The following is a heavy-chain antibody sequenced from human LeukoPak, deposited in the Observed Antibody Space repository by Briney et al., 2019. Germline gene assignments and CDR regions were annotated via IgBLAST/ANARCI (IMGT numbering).Heavy chain of an antibody. CDR2: ISWNSGSI. CDR1: GFTFDDYA. V-gene: IGHV3-9*01. CDR3: AADGYPDY. Sequence: GRSLRLSCAASGFTFDDYAMHWVRQAPGKGLEWVSGISWNSGSIGYADSVKGRFTISRDNAKNSLYLQMNSLRAEDTALYYCAADGYPDYWGQGTLVTVSS. D-gene: IGHD5-18*01. J-gene: IGHJ4*02.